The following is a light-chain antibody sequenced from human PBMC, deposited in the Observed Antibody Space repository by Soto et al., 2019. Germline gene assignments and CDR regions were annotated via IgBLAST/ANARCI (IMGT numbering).Light chain of an antibody. J-gene: IGLJ3*02. CDR1: SSNIGAGYD. CDR2: GNS. Sequence: QPVLTQPPSVSGAPGQRVTISCTGSSSNIGAGYDVHWYQQLPGTAPKLLIYGNSNRPSGVPDRFSGSKSGTSASLAITGPQAEAEVDYSCQSYDSSLSALFGGGTKLTVL. V-gene: IGLV1-40*01. CDR3: QSYDSSLSAL.